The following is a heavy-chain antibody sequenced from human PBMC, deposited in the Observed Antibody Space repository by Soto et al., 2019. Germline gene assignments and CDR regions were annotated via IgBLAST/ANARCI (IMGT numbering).Heavy chain of an antibody. Sequence: VQLVESGGGVVQPGRSLRLSCAASGFTFSSYGMHWVRQAPGKGLEWVAVISYDGSNKYYADSVKGRFTISRDNSNSTLYLQMNNLRAEDTAVYYCAKEYYYDSSGYYSDAFDIWGQGTMVTVSS. CDR1: GFTFSSYG. D-gene: IGHD3-22*01. CDR2: ISYDGSNK. J-gene: IGHJ3*02. V-gene: IGHV3-30*18. CDR3: AKEYYYDSSGYYSDAFDI.